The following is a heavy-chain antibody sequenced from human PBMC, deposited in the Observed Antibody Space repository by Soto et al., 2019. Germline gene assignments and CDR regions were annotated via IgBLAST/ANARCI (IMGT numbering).Heavy chain of an antibody. Sequence: QVQLVESGGGVVQPGRSLRLSCAASGFTFSSYAMHWVRQAPGKGLEWVAVISYDGSNKYYADSVKGRFTISRDNSKNTLYLQMNSLRAEDTAVYYCARDPFVGTDISGYYYRLGFDYWGQGTLITVSS. CDR2: ISYDGSNK. CDR3: ARDPFVGTDISGYYYRLGFDY. CDR1: GFTFSSYA. J-gene: IGHJ4*02. D-gene: IGHD3-22*01. V-gene: IGHV3-30-3*01.